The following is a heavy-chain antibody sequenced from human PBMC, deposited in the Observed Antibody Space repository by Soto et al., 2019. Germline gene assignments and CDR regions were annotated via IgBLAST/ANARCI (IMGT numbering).Heavy chain of an antibody. Sequence: ESGGGVVQPGRSLRLSCAASGFTFSSYAMHWVRQAPGKGLEWVAVISYDGSNKYYADSVKGRFTISRDNSKNTLYLQMNSLRAEDTAVYYCARDAYCGGDCYPGYFDYWGQGTLVTVSS. D-gene: IGHD2-21*02. V-gene: IGHV3-30-3*01. CDR1: GFTFSSYA. J-gene: IGHJ4*02. CDR2: ISYDGSNK. CDR3: ARDAYCGGDCYPGYFDY.